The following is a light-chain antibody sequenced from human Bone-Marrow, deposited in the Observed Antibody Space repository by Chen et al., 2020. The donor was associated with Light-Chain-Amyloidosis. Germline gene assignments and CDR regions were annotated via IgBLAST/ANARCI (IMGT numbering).Light chain of an antibody. J-gene: IGLJ2*01. Sequence: SYELTQPPSVSVSPGQTARITCSGDDLPTKYAYWYQQKPGQAPVLVIHRDTERPSGISERFSGASSGKTATLTISGVQAEDEAEYHCQSEASSGTYEVIFGGGTKLTVL. CDR1: DLPTKY. CDR2: RDT. V-gene: IGLV3-25*03. CDR3: QSEASSGTYEVI.